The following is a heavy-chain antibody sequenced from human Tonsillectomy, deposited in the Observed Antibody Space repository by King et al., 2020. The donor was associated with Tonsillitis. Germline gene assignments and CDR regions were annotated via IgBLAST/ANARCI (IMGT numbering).Heavy chain of an antibody. D-gene: IGHD2-15*01. Sequence: VQLVESGGGLVKPGGSLRLSCAASGFTFSDYYMTWVRQAPGKGLEWVSYIIHTGTTIYYAHSVKGRFAVSRDNAKNSLYLQMDSLRAEDTAVYYCARVPRVTVDATHYYFYGMDVWGQGTTVTVSS. CDR1: GFTFSDYY. CDR3: ARVPRVTVDATHYYFYGMDV. J-gene: IGHJ6*02. CDR2: IIHTGTTI. V-gene: IGHV3-11*01.